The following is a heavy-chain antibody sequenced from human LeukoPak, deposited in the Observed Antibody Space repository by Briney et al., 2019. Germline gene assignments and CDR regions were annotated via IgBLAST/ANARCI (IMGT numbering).Heavy chain of an antibody. CDR3: AKDFGPGCSGWYCNPEYYYYMDV. J-gene: IGHJ6*03. CDR2: ISYDGSNK. D-gene: IGHD6-19*01. V-gene: IGHV3-30*18. Sequence: PGGSLRLSCAASGFTFSSYGMHWVRQAPGKGLEWVAVISYDGSNKYYADSVKGRFTISRDNSKNTLYLQMNSLRAEDTAVYYCAKDFGPGCSGWYCNPEYYYYMDVWGKGTTVTVSS. CDR1: GFTFSSYG.